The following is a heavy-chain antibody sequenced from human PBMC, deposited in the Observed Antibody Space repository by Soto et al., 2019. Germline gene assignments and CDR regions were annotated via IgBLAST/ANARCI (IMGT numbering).Heavy chain of an antibody. J-gene: IGHJ6*02. Sequence: QVQLVESGGGVVQPGRSLRLSCAASGFTFSIYGIHWVRQAPGKGLEWVAVISYDGSSEYYADSVKGRFTISRDNFKSMMYLQMNSLRAEDTAVYYCAKDAPKPPRDYDALDVRGHGTTVTVSS. CDR2: ISYDGSSE. CDR1: GFTFSIYG. V-gene: IGHV3-30*18. CDR3: AKDAPKPPRDYDALDV.